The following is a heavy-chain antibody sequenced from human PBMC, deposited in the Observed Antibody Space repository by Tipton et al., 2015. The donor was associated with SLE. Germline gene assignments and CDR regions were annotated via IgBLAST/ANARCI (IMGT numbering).Heavy chain of an antibody. CDR2: IRYDGSNE. J-gene: IGHJ4*02. V-gene: IGHV3-30*02. Sequence: TLRLSCAASGFTFSNYGMHWVRQAPGKGLQWVAFIRYDGSNEYYTDSVKGRFTISRDNFKNTLYLQMNSLTADDTAVYYCATDQSGNDRRGYWGQGTLVTVSS. D-gene: IGHD5-12*01. CDR3: ATDQSGNDRRGY. CDR1: GFTFSNYG.